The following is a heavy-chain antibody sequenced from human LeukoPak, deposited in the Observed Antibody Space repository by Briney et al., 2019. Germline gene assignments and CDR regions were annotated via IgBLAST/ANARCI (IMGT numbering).Heavy chain of an antibody. J-gene: IGHJ6*03. D-gene: IGHD4-11*01. CDR3: ATDSTVTISYYYYMDV. CDR2: ISYDGSNK. CDR1: GFTFNKYA. Sequence: PGGALRLSCAVSGFTFNKYAMHWGRRAPGRGVEWVARISYDGSNKYYAHSVKGRVTISRDNSKNTLYLQMNSLSAEDTVVYYCATDSTVTISYYYYMDVWGKGTTVTVSS. V-gene: IGHV3-30*04.